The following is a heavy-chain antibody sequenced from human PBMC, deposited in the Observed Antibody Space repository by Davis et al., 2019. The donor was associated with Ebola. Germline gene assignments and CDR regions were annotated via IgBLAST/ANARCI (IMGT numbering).Heavy chain of an antibody. V-gene: IGHV3-74*01. Sequence: GESLKISCAASGFIFSDYWMHWVRQAPGKGLVWVSRINGDGTITNYADSVKGRFTISRDNSKNTLYLQMNSLRAEDTAVYYCAKDKVTTASFDYWGQGTLVTVSS. D-gene: IGHD4-17*01. J-gene: IGHJ4*02. CDR2: INGDGTIT. CDR3: AKDKVTTASFDY. CDR1: GFIFSDYW.